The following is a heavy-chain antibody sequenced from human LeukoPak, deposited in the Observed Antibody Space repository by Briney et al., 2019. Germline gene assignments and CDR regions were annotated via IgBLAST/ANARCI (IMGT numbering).Heavy chain of an antibody. J-gene: IGHJ4*02. CDR1: GGSISSYY. CDR2: IYYSGST. Sequence: PSETLSLTCTVSGGSISSYYWSWIRQPPGKGLEWIGYIYYSGSTNYNPSLKSRVTISVDRSKNQFSLKLSSVTAADTAVYYCARAGGFYGGNSGSFDYWGQGTLVTVSS. V-gene: IGHV4-59*12. D-gene: IGHD4-23*01. CDR3: ARAGGFYGGNSGSFDY.